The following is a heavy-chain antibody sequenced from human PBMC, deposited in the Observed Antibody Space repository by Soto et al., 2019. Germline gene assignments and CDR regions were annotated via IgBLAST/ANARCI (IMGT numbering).Heavy chain of an antibody. Sequence: ASVKVSCKASGCTFSSYGISWVRQAPGQGHERKGGISTINGKANYAQKFQGRVTITADESTSTAYMEMSSLRSEDTAVYYCSKTLVATIGTPYYYYGMDVWGQGTTVTVSS. J-gene: IGHJ6*02. V-gene: IGHV1-69*13. CDR3: SKTLVATIGTPYYYYGMDV. CDR2: ISTINGKA. CDR1: GCTFSSYG. D-gene: IGHD5-12*01.